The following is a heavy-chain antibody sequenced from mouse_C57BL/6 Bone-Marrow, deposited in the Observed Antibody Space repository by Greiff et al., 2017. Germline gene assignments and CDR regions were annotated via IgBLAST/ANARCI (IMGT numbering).Heavy chain of an antibody. Sequence: EVHLVESGGDLVKPGGSLKLSCAASGFTFSSYGMSWVRQTPDKRLEWVATISSGGSYTYYPDRVKGRFTISRANANTTLYLQMSSLKSEDTAMYYCASRTGTWYFDVWGTGTTVTVSS. CDR3: ASRTGTWYFDV. CDR1: GFTFSSYG. J-gene: IGHJ1*03. V-gene: IGHV5-6*01. D-gene: IGHD4-1*01. CDR2: ISSGGSYT.